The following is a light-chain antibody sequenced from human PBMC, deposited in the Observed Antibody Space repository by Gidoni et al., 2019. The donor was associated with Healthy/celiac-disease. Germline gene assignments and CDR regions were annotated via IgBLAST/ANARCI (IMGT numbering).Light chain of an antibody. CDR1: QSVSSH. Sequence: EIVLTQSPATLSLSPGETATLSCRASQSVSSHFAWDQQKPGQAPGLLIYDASNRATGIPARFSGSGSGTDFTLTISSLEPEDFAVYYCQQRSNWPPALTFGGGTKVEIK. CDR3: QQRSNWPPALT. V-gene: IGKV3-11*01. CDR2: DAS. J-gene: IGKJ4*01.